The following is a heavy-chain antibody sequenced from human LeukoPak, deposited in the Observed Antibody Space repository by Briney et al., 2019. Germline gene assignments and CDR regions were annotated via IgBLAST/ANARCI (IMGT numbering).Heavy chain of an antibody. D-gene: IGHD6-13*01. CDR1: GYTFTGYY. Sequence: ASVKVSCKASGYTFTGYYMHWVRQAPGQGLEWMGIINPSGGSTSYAQKLQGRVTMTRDTSISTAYMELSRLRSDDTAVYYCARAPYSSSWYGSWGKGTTVTVSS. CDR3: ARAPYSSSWYGS. J-gene: IGHJ6*04. CDR2: INPSGGST. V-gene: IGHV1-46*01.